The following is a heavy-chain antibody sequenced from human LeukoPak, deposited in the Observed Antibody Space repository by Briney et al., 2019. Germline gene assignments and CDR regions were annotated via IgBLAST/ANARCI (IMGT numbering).Heavy chain of an antibody. CDR2: INHSGST. CDR1: GGSFSGYY. Sequence: SETLSPTCAVYGGSFSGYYWSWIRQPPGKGLEWIGEINHSGSTNYNPSLKSRVTISVDTSKNQFSLKLSSVTAADTAVYYCARGRRFYYDSSGYYNWFDPWGQGTLVTVSS. D-gene: IGHD3-22*01. V-gene: IGHV4-34*01. J-gene: IGHJ5*02. CDR3: ARGRRFYYDSSGYYNWFDP.